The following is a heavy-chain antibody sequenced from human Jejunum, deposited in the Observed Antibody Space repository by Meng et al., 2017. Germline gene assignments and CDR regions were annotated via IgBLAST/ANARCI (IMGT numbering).Heavy chain of an antibody. CDR1: GGSFSTYD. Sequence: QVKVQQWGAGLLKPSETLSLTCAFPGGSFSTYDWSWIRQPPGKGLEWLGQIHHSGSINDNPSLKGRVTMSVDTSRSQIALKLNSVTAADTAVYYCRLAYCVSDCGDYWGQGTLVTVSS. D-gene: IGHD2-21*02. J-gene: IGHJ4*02. V-gene: IGHV4-34*01. CDR3: RLAYCVSDCGDY. CDR2: IHHSGSI.